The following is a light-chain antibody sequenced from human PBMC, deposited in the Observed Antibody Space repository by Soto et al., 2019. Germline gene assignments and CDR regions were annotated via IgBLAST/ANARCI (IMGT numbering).Light chain of an antibody. V-gene: IGKV3-20*01. J-gene: IGKJ3*01. CDR3: QQYEILPFT. CDR1: QSVDYTY. CDR2: GAS. Sequence: EIVLTQSPGTLSLSPGEGATLSCRASQSVDYTYLAWFQQKPGQAPRLLIYGASTRATYIPDRFSGSGSGTDFTLSISGLEPADSAGYYCQQYEILPFTFGPGTKVDIK.